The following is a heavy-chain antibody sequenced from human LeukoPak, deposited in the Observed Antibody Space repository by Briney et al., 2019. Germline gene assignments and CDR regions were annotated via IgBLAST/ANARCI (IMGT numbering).Heavy chain of an antibody. J-gene: IGHJ2*01. Sequence: GASVKVSCKASGYIFTSYDINWVRQATGQGLEWMGWMNPNSGNTGYAQKFQGRVTITRNTSISTAYMELSSLRSEDTAVYYCARSSDFWSGYNDWYFDLWGRGTLVTVSS. CDR3: ARSSDFWSGYNDWYFDL. V-gene: IGHV1-8*03. CDR1: GYIFTSYD. D-gene: IGHD3-3*01. CDR2: MNPNSGNT.